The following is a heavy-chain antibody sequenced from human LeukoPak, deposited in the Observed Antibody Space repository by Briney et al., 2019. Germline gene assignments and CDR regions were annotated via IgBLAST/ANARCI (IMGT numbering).Heavy chain of an antibody. V-gene: IGHV1-8*02. CDR1: GYTFTGYY. Sequence: ASVKVSCKASGYTFTGYYMHWVRQATGQGLEWMGWMNPNSGNTGYAQKFQGRVTMTRNTSISTAYMELSSLRSEDTAVYYCARGRGAVLLWFGDRNPYYFDYWGQGTLVTVSS. CDR2: MNPNSGNT. J-gene: IGHJ4*02. D-gene: IGHD3-10*01. CDR3: ARGRGAVLLWFGDRNPYYFDY.